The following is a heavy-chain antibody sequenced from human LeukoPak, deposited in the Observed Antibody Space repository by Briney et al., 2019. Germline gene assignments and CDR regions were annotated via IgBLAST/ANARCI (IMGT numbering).Heavy chain of an antibody. D-gene: IGHD1-26*01. CDR2: ISSSGGTT. CDR1: GFIFSSYA. Sequence: GGSLRLSCAASGFIFSSYAMSWVRQAPGKGLEWVSDISSSGGTTYYAGSVKGQFTISRDNSKKTLYLQMNSLRAEDTAVYYCAKGRSDSYYDAFDIWGQGTMVTVSS. V-gene: IGHV3-23*01. CDR3: AKGRSDSYYDAFDI. J-gene: IGHJ3*02.